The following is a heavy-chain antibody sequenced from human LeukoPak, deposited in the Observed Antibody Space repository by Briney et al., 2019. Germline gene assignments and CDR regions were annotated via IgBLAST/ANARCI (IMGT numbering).Heavy chain of an antibody. J-gene: IGHJ4*02. CDR3: ASGPEEGDFAVDY. V-gene: IGHV4-39*01. D-gene: IGHD1-14*01. CDR1: GGSISSSSYY. CDR2: IHYSGST. Sequence: SETLSLTCTVSGGSISSSSYYWGWIRQPPGEGLEWIGSIHYSGSTYYNPSLKSRVTISVDTSKNQFSLKLSSVTAADTAVYYCASGPEEGDFAVDYWGQGTLVTVSS.